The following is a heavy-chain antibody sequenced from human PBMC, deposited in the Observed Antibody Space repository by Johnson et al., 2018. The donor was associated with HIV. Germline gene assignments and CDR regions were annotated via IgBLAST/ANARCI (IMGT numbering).Heavy chain of an antibody. J-gene: IGHJ3*02. CDR1: GFTFSSYA. CDR3: ARDQGWVTTPGDLDAFDI. Sequence: SGGGVVQPGRSLRLSCAASGFTFSSYAMHWVRQAPGKGLEWVAVISYDGSNKYYADSVKGRFTISRDNSKNTLYLQMNSLRAEDTAVYYCARDQGWVTTPGDLDAFDIWGQGTMVTVSS. V-gene: IGHV3-30-3*01. D-gene: IGHD4-17*01. CDR2: ISYDGSNK.